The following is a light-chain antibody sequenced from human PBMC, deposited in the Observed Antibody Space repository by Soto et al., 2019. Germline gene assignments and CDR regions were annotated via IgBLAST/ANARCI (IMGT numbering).Light chain of an antibody. CDR1: QSVSSY. J-gene: IGKJ1*01. CDR2: DAS. V-gene: IGKV3-11*01. Sequence: ESVLTQSPGTLSLSPGERATLSCRASQSVSSYLAWYQQKPGQAPRLLIYDASNRATGIPARFSGSGSGTDFTLTISSLEPEDFAVYYCQQRSNWPPTFGQGTKV. CDR3: QQRSNWPPT.